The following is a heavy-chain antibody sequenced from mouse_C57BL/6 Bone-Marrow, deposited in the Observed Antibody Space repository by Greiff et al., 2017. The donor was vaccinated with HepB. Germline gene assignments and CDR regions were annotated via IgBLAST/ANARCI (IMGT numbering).Heavy chain of an antibody. V-gene: IGHV1-64*01. CDR3: ARTKDYYGKNYAMDY. Sequence: QVQLQQPGAELVKPGASVKLSCKASGYTFTSYWMHWVKQRPGQGLEWIGMIHPNSGSTNYNEKFKSKATLTVDKSSSTAYMQLSSLTSEDSAVYYCARTKDYYGKNYAMDYWGQGTSFTVSS. J-gene: IGHJ4*01. CDR1: GYTFTSYW. D-gene: IGHD1-1*01. CDR2: IHPNSGST.